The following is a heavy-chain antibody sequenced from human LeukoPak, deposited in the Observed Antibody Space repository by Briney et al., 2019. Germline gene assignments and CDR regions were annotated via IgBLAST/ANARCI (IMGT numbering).Heavy chain of an antibody. D-gene: IGHD5-24*01. CDR1: GFTFSSYG. CDR2: ISYDGSNK. CDR3: AKCIRRGGYNPVDY. Sequence: PGRSLRLSCAASGFTFSSYGMHWVRQAPGKGLEWVAVISYDGSNKYYADSAKGRFTISRDNSKNTLYLQMNSLRAEDTAVYYCAKCIRRGGYNPVDYWGQGTLVTVSS. V-gene: IGHV3-30*18. J-gene: IGHJ4*02.